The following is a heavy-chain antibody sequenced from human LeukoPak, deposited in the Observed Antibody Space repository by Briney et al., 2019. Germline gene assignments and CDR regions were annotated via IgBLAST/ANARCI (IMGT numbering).Heavy chain of an antibody. V-gene: IGHV3-30*18. Sequence: GGSLRLSCAASGFTFSIYGMHWVRQAPGKGLEWVAVISYDGSNKYYADSVKGRFTISRDNSKNTLYLQMNSLRAEDTAVYYCAKDHRAGSGTRKIYYSYGMDVWGQGTTVTVSS. CDR2: ISYDGSNK. J-gene: IGHJ6*02. CDR1: GFTFSIYG. CDR3: AKDHRAGSGTRKIYYSYGMDV. D-gene: IGHD3-10*01.